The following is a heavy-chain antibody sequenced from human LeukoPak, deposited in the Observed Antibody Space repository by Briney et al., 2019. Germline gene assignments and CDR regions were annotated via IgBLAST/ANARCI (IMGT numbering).Heavy chain of an antibody. V-gene: IGHV3-48*04. CDR3: ARGDGNFDY. CDR2: ISSSGTTI. CDR1: GFTFSSYG. D-gene: IGHD1-1*01. Sequence: QSGGSLRLSCAAAGFTFSSYGMHWVRQAPGKGLEWVSYISSSGTTIYYADSVKGRFTISRDNAKNSLYLQMNSLRAEDTAVYYCARGDGNFDYWGQGTLVTVSS. J-gene: IGHJ4*02.